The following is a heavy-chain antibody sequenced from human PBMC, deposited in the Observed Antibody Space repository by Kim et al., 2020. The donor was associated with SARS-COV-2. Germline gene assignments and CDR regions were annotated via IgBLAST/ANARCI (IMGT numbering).Heavy chain of an antibody. V-gene: IGHV3-48*04. Sequence: GGSLRLSCATSGFTLSLYSMNWVRQSPGKGLEWVSHISGSGTITKHADSVRGRFTISRDNAKNSLFLQVNGLRADDTALYYCVRENFWAFDVWGQGKLGTVSS. CDR1: GFTLSLYS. D-gene: IGHD3-3*01. J-gene: IGHJ3*01. CDR3: VRENFWAFDV. CDR2: ISGSGTIT.